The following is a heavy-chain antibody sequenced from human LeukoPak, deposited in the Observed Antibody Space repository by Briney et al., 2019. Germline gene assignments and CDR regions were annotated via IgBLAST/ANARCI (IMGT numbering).Heavy chain of an antibody. CDR3: ARGVEPLAANTLAY. J-gene: IGHJ4*02. V-gene: IGHV3-53*01. CDR2: LYSDGNT. CDR1: GFTVITND. D-gene: IGHD1-14*01. Sequence: GGSLRLSCAASGFTVITNDMTWVRQAPGKGLEWVSVLYSDGNTKYADSVQGRFTISRDNYKNTLYLEMNSLSPDDTTVYYCARGVEPLAANTLAYWGQGTLVTVSS.